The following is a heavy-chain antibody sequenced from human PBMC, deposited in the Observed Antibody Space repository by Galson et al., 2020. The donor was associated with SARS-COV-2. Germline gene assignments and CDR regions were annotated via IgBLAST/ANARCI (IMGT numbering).Heavy chain of an antibody. V-gene: IGHV1-8*03. J-gene: IGHJ6*03. CDR2: MNPKSGNT. CDR3: ARASKHYNLLTGYLNYYYYYMDV. D-gene: IGHD3-9*01. CDR1: GYTFASYD. Sequence: GESLKISCKASGYTFASYDINWVRQATGQGLEWMGWMNPKSGNTGYAQRFQGRVTITMDTSISTAYLELSSLRSEDTAVYYCARASKHYNLLTGYLNYYYYYMDVWGKGTTVTISS.